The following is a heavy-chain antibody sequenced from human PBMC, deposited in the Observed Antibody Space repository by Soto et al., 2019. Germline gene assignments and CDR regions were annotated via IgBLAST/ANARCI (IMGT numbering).Heavy chain of an antibody. CDR1: GFTFSSYA. J-gene: IGHJ6*02. V-gene: IGHV3-30-3*01. D-gene: IGHD3-10*01. CDR3: ATRGPMVRGPTYYYYYGMDV. Sequence: GGSLRLSCAASGFTFSSYAMHWVRQAPGNGLECVAVISYDGSNKYYADSVKGRFTISRDNSKNTLYLQMNSLRAEDTAVYYCATRGPMVRGPTYYYYYGMDVWGQGTTVTVSS. CDR2: ISYDGSNK.